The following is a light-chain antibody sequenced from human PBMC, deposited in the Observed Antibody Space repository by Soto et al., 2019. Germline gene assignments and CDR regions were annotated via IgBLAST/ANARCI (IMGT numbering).Light chain of an antibody. CDR1: QSVSRY. V-gene: IGKV3-11*01. CDR3: QQRSDWPPGLT. CDR2: DAS. J-gene: IGKJ4*01. Sequence: EIVLTQSPATLSLSPGERATLSCTASQSVSRYLAWYQQKPGQPPRLLIYDASTRATGIPARFRGTGSGTDFTRTISSLAPEDFGVYYWQQRSDWPPGLTFGGGTKVEIK.